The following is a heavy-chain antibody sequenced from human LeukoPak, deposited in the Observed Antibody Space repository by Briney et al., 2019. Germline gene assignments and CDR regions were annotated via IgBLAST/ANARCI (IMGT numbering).Heavy chain of an antibody. CDR2: ISAYNGNT. J-gene: IGHJ4*02. Sequence: ASVKVSCKASGYSYTSYGITWVRQAPGQGLEWMGWISAYNGNTDYAQKLQGRVTMTTDTSTSTAYMTLRSLRSDDTAMYYCARTYGSGSDYWGQGTLVSVSS. D-gene: IGHD3-10*01. CDR3: ARTYGSGSDY. V-gene: IGHV1-18*01. CDR1: GYSYTSYG.